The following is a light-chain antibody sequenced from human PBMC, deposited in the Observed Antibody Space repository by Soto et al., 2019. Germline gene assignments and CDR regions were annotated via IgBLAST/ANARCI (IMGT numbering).Light chain of an antibody. CDR1: QSVTSSY. CDR3: QHYGSSPGT. J-gene: IGKJ1*01. Sequence: PGERATLSCRASQSVTSSYLAWYQQKPGQAPRLLIYGASSRATGILDRLSGSGSGTDFTLTISRLEPEDFAVYYCQHYGSSPGTFGQGTKVEIK. V-gene: IGKV3-20*01. CDR2: GAS.